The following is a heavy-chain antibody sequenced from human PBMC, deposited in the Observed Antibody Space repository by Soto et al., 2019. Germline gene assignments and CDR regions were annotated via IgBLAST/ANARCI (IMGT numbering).Heavy chain of an antibody. CDR3: ARDLGGYATMDV. J-gene: IGHJ6*02. CDR2: IYYSGST. D-gene: IGHD5-18*01. V-gene: IGHV4-31*03. CDR1: GGSISSGGYY. Sequence: QVQLQESGPGLVKPSQTLYLTCTVSGGSISSGGYYWSWIRQHPGKGLEWIGYIYYSGSTYYNPSLKSRVTISVDTSKNQFSLKLSSVTAADTAVYYCARDLGGYATMDVWGQGTTVTVSS.